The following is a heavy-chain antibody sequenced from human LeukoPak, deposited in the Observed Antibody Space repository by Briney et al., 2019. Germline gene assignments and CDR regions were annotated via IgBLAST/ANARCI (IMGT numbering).Heavy chain of an antibody. V-gene: IGHV4-34*01. Sequence: SETLSLTCAVYGGSFRGYYWSWIRQPPGKGLEWIGEINHGGSTNYNPSLKSRVTISLDTSKNQFSLKLRSVTAADTAVYYCARSLDTVMATAVYWGQVTLVTVSS. D-gene: IGHD5-18*01. CDR1: GGSFRGYY. CDR2: INHGGST. CDR3: ARSLDTVMATAVY. J-gene: IGHJ4*02.